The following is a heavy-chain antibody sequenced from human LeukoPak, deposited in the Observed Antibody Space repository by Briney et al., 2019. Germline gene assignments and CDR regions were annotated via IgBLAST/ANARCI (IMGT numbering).Heavy chain of an antibody. CDR1: GFTFNTYG. V-gene: IGHV3-23*01. Sequence: PGGTLRLSCAVSGFTFNTYGMTWVHQAPGKGLEWVSGISGSDGSTYHADSVKGRFTISRDNSKNTLYLQMNSLRAEDTAVYYCARGGKGRGVPNWFDPWGQGTLVTVSS. D-gene: IGHD3-10*01. CDR2: ISGSDGST. J-gene: IGHJ5*02. CDR3: ARGGKGRGVPNWFDP.